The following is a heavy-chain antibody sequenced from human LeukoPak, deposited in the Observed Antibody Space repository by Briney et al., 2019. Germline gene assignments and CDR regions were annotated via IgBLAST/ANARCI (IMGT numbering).Heavy chain of an antibody. CDR1: GFTFSSYE. CDR2: ISSSGSTI. D-gene: IGHD2-2*01. V-gene: IGHV3-48*03. CDR3: ARGAKGYCSSTSCPGAFDI. Sequence: GGYLRLSCAASGFTFSSYEMNWVRQAPGKGLEWVSYISSSGSTIYYADSVKGRFTISRDNAKNSLYLQMNSLRAEDTAVYYCARGAKGYCSSTSCPGAFDIWGQGTMVTVSS. J-gene: IGHJ3*02.